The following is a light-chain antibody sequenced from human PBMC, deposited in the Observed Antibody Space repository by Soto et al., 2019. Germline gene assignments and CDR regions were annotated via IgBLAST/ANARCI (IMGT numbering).Light chain of an antibody. CDR1: QDISSY. V-gene: IGKV1-8*01. J-gene: IGKJ1*01. CDR3: QQYYSYPRT. CDR2: AAS. Sequence: AIRMTQSPSSFSASTGDRVSITCRASQDISSYLDWYQQKPGKAPKLLIYAASTLQSGVPSRFSGSGSGTDFTLTSSWLQSEDFATYYCQQYYSYPRTFGQGTKVEIK.